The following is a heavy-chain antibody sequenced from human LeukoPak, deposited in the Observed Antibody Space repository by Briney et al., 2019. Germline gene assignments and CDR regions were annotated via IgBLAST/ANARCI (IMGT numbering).Heavy chain of an antibody. CDR3: ARDCSGSSCYWIQ. Sequence: ASVKVSCKTSGATFSSYAFSWMRQRPAQGLELLGYISAYNGNTNYAQKVQGRITMTTDTSTRTAYMEMRSLRSDDTAVYFCARDCSGSSCYWIQWGQGTLVTVSS. D-gene: IGHD2-15*01. V-gene: IGHV1-18*01. CDR2: ISAYNGNT. CDR1: GATFSSYA. J-gene: IGHJ4*02.